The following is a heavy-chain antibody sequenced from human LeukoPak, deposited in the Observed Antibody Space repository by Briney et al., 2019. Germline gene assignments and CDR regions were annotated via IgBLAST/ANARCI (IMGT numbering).Heavy chain of an antibody. Sequence: GGSLRLSCAASGFSVRSNYISWVRQAPGKGLEWVSMIYSDGSIFHADSVKGRFTMSRDNSRNTLDLQMNSLRVEDTVVYFCARDRRRLRGRNGDGDAFDSWGQGTMVTVSS. CDR3: ARDRRRLRGRNGDGDAFDS. V-gene: IGHV3-53*01. D-gene: IGHD1-1*01. J-gene: IGHJ3*02. CDR1: GFSVRSNY. CDR2: IYSDGSI.